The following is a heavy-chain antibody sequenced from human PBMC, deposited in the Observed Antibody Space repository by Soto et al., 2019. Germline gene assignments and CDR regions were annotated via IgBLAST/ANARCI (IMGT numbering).Heavy chain of an antibody. CDR2: VNSDGSNT. CDR3: VRAGDGYNRPYDH. V-gene: IGHV3-74*01. J-gene: IGHJ4*02. Sequence: EVQLVESGGGLIQPGGSLRLSCVASVFTFNNYWVNWVRQAPGEGLVWVSRVNSDGSNTNYADSVKGRFTISRDNAKNTLYLQMNSLRAEDTAVYYCVRAGDGYNRPYDHWGQGSLVTVSS. CDR1: VFTFNNYW. D-gene: IGHD5-12*01.